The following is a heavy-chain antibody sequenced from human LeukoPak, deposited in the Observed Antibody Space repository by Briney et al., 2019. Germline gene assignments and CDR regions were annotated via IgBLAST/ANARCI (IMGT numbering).Heavy chain of an antibody. CDR3: AKDLGGSTGH. J-gene: IGHJ4*02. Sequence: QPGGSLRLSCAASGFTFNNCAVSWVRQAPGKGREWVSLIRGGTYYGDSVKGRFTISRDNSQKTVYLQMNSLRAEDTALYYCAKDLGGSTGHWGRGTLVTVSS. D-gene: IGHD4-11*01. V-gene: IGHV3-23*01. CDR1: GFTFNNCA. CDR2: IRGGT.